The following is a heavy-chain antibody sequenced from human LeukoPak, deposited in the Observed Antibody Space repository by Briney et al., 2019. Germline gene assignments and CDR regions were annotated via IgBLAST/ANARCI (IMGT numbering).Heavy chain of an antibody. J-gene: IGHJ3*02. V-gene: IGHV1-69*13. CDR2: IIPIFGTA. D-gene: IGHD3-22*01. CDR3: AILQGGYYTLSGAFDI. Sequence: SVKVSCKASGGTFSSYAISWVRQAPGQGLEWMGGIIPIFGTANYAQKFQGRVTITADESTSTAYMELSSLRSEDTAVYYCAILQGGYYTLSGAFDIWGQGTMVTVSS. CDR1: GGTFSSYA.